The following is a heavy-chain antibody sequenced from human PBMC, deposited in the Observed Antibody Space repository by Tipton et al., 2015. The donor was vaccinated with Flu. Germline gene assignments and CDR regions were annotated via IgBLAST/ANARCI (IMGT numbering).Heavy chain of an antibody. CDR3: SISLNS. CDR2: INQGGSER. J-gene: IGHJ5*02. V-gene: IGHV3-7*01. CDR1: SFTFSSYW. Sequence: SLRLFCPASSFTFSSYWMDWVRQAPGKGLEWVANINQGGSERYYVDSVKGRFTISRDNAKRSLYLQLDSLRAEDTGVYYCSISLNSWGQGTLVTVSS.